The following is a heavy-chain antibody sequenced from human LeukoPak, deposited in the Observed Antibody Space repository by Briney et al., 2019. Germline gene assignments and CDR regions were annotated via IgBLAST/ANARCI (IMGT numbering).Heavy chain of an antibody. Sequence: SETLSLTCTVSGGSISRDYWSWIRQPPGKGLEWIGHIYSSGSTNYNPSLKSRVTISVDTSKNQFSLKLSSVTAADTAVYYCARVGVARRDYWGQGTLVTVSS. CDR1: GGSISRDY. D-gene: IGHD1-26*01. J-gene: IGHJ4*02. V-gene: IGHV4-59*12. CDR3: ARVGVARRDY. CDR2: IYSSGST.